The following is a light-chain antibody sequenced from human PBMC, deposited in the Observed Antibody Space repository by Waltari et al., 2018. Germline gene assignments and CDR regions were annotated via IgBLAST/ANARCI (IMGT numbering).Light chain of an antibody. J-gene: IGLJ2*01. CDR2: EVS. CDR3: SSYTSSSTPVV. CDR1: SSDGGGYNY. V-gene: IGLV2-14*01. Sequence: QSALAPPASVSGSPGQAVTISCTGTSSDGGGYNYVPWYQQHPGKAPKLMIYEVSNRPSGVSNRFSGSKSGNTASLTISGLQAEDEADYYCSSYTSSSTPVVFGGGTKLTVL.